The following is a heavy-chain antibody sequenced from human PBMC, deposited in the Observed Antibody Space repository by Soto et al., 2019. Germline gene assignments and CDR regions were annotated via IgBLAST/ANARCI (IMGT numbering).Heavy chain of an antibody. CDR2: VNGDGSEK. D-gene: IGHD7-27*01. Sequence: EVQLVESGGGLVQPGGSLRLSCAASGFTFSSYYMSWVRQAQGKGLEWVANVNGDGSEKYYVDSVKGRFTVSRDNAKNSLYLQMTSLRAEDTAVYYCAKWGNDWGYYYYGMNVWGQGTTVTVSS. J-gene: IGHJ6*02. CDR3: AKWGNDWGYYYYGMNV. V-gene: IGHV3-7*01. CDR1: GFTFSSYY.